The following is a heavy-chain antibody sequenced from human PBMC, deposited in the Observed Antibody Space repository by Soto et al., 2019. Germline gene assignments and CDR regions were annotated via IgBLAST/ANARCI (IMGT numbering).Heavy chain of an antibody. Sequence: SVKVSCKASGGTFSSYAISWVRQAPGQGLEWMGGIIPIFGTANYAQKFQGRVTITADESTSTAYMELSSLRSEDTAVYYCARASGYSYGPYYYGMDVWGQGTTVTVSS. CDR2: IIPIFGTA. CDR3: ARASGYSYGPYYYGMDV. D-gene: IGHD5-18*01. V-gene: IGHV1-69*13. J-gene: IGHJ6*02. CDR1: GGTFSSYA.